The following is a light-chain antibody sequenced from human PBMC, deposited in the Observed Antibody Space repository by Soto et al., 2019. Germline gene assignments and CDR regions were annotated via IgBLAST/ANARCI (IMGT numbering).Light chain of an antibody. V-gene: IGLV1-51*01. CDR3: GTWDSSLSAGV. CDR1: SSNIGNNY. J-gene: IGLJ2*01. CDR2: NNN. Sequence: QSVLTQPPSVSAAPGQKVTISCSGSSSNIGNNYVSWYQHLPGTAPKPLIYNNNKRPSGIPDRFSGSKSGTSATLGITGLQTGDEADYYCGTWDSSLSAGVFGGGTKLTVL.